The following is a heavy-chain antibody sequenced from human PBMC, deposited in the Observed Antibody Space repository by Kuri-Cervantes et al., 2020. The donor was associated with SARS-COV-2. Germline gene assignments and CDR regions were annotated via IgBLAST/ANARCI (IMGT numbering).Heavy chain of an antibody. CDR3: ARDQSGIAAAGTNDY. J-gene: IGHJ4*02. D-gene: IGHD6-13*01. CDR2: ISSSSSYI. V-gene: IGHV3-21*01. CDR1: GFTFSSYS. Sequence: GESLKISCAASGFTFSSYSMNWVRQAPGKGLEWVSSISSSSSYIYYADSVKGRFTISRDNAKNSLYLQMNSLRAEDTAVYYCARDQSGIAAAGTNDYWGQGTLVTVSS.